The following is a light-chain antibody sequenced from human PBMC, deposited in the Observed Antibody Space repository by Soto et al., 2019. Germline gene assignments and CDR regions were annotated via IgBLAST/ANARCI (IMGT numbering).Light chain of an antibody. V-gene: IGLV2-14*03. Sequence: QSVLTQPASVSGSPGQSISISCIGTSSDVGAFNYVSWYQHHPGKAPQLIIYDVTSRPSGVSNRFSASKSGNTASLTISGLQAEDEADYYCSSYTTRNTEVFGTGTKVIVL. CDR1: SSDVGAFNY. CDR3: SSYTTRNTEV. CDR2: DVT. J-gene: IGLJ1*01.